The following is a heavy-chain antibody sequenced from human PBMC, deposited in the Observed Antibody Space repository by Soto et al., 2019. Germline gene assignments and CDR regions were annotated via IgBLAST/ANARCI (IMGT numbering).Heavy chain of an antibody. V-gene: IGHV4-39*01. CDR3: ARAYPRDGMDV. CDR1: GGSISSSSYY. Sequence: PSETLSLTCTVSGGSISSSSYYWGWIRQPPGKGLEWIGSIYYSGSTYYNPSLKSRVTISVDTSKNQFSLKLSSVTAADTAVYYCARAYPRDGMDVWGQGTTVTVSS. D-gene: IGHD3-10*01. CDR2: IYYSGST. J-gene: IGHJ6*02.